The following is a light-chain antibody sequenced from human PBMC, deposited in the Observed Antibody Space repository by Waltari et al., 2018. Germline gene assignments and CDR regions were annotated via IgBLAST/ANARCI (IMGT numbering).Light chain of an antibody. Sequence: QSALTQPASVSGSPGKSITISCTGTRSDVGSYNLVSWYQQHPGKAPKLMIYEDSKRPSGVSNRFSGSKSGNTASLTISGLQAEDEANYYCCSYAGSSIWVFGGGTELTVL. CDR3: CSYAGSSIWV. V-gene: IGLV2-23*01. J-gene: IGLJ3*02. CDR2: EDS. CDR1: RSDVGSYNL.